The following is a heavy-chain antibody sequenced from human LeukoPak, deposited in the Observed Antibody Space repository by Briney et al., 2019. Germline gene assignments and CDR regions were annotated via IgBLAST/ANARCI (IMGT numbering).Heavy chain of an antibody. CDR1: GYSFTSYY. Sequence: GESLKISCQLSGYSFTSYYIAWVRQMPGKGLEYMGIIFPSDSNIMYSPSFEGQVAISADKSISTAYLQWSSLKASGTAMYYCARPPSRGYSSSFEYWGQGTLVTVSS. CDR2: IFPSDSNI. CDR3: ARPPSRGYSSSFEY. J-gene: IGHJ4*02. V-gene: IGHV5-51*01. D-gene: IGHD2-2*03.